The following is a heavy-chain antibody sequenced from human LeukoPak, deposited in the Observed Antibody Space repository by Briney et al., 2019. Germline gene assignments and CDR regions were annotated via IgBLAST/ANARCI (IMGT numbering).Heavy chain of an antibody. CDR3: AGDRHSGSPLDY. D-gene: IGHD3-10*01. CDR1: GFTFSDCW. CDR2: INSDGSST. J-gene: IGHJ4*02. V-gene: IGHV3-74*01. Sequence: GGSPRPSCAPSGFTFSDCWMHWVRQVPGKGLVWVSRINSDGSSTDYADSVRGRFTISRENAKNTLYLQMNSLRAEDTAVYYCAGDRHSGSPLDYWGQGTLVTVSS.